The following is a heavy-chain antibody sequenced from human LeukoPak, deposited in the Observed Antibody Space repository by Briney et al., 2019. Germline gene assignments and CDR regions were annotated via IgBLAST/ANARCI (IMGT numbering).Heavy chain of an antibody. J-gene: IGHJ3*01. CDR1: GFTFSSYG. CDR2: ISYDGSNK. CDR3: ARDPNGDYIGAFEF. V-gene: IGHV3-30*03. D-gene: IGHD4-17*01. Sequence: PGGSLRLSCAASGFTFSSYGMHWVRQAPGKGLEWVAVISYDGSNKYYADSVKGRFTISRDNSRNTLFLQMNSLRAEDTAVYFCARDPNGDYIGAFEFWGQGAMVTVSS.